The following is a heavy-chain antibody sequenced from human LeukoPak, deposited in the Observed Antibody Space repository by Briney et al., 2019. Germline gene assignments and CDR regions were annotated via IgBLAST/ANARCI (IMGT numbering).Heavy chain of an antibody. D-gene: IGHD3-10*01. V-gene: IGHV1-69*06. Sequence: ASVKVSCKASGGTFSSYAISWVRQAPGQGLEWMGGIIPIFGTANYAQKFQGRVTITADKSTSTAYMELSSLRSEGTAVYYCARPRITMVRGVISLGWFDPWGQGTLVTVSS. CDR1: GGTFSSYA. J-gene: IGHJ5*02. CDR3: ARPRITMVRGVISLGWFDP. CDR2: IIPIFGTA.